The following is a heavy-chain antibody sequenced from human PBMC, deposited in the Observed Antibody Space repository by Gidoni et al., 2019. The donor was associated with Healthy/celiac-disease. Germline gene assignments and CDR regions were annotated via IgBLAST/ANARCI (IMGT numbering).Heavy chain of an antibody. CDR1: GFTFSSYG. J-gene: IGHJ4*02. Sequence: QVQLVESGGGVVQPGRSLRLPCAASGFTFSSYGMHWVRQAPGKGLGWVAVISYDGSNKYYADSVKGRFTISRDNSKNTLYLQMNSLRAEDTAVYYCAKTPGGYSYGTDYWGQGTLVTVSS. CDR2: ISYDGSNK. CDR3: AKTPGGYSYGTDY. V-gene: IGHV3-30*18. D-gene: IGHD5-18*01.